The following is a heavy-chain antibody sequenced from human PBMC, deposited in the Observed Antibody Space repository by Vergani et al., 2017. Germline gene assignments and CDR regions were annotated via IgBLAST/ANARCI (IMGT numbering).Heavy chain of an antibody. CDR1: GFSFSDHY. Sequence: QVQLVESGGGLVKPGGSLRLSCAASGFSFSDHYMNWILQAPGKGLEWVSYISNSGNTIEYADSVKGRFSISRDNAKSSLFLQMDSMRAEDTAVYYCARDHRDYNNYPGTFDIWGQGSMVTVSS. V-gene: IGHV3-11*01. CDR3: ARDHRDYNNYPGTFDI. D-gene: IGHD5-24*01. J-gene: IGHJ3*02. CDR2: ISNSGNTI.